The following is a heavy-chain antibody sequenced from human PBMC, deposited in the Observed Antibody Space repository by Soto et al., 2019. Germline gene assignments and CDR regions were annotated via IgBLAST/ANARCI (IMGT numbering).Heavy chain of an antibody. J-gene: IGHJ6*02. D-gene: IGHD6-13*01. CDR1: GGTFSSYA. Sequence: SVKVSCKASGGTFSSYAISWVRQAPGQGLEWMGGIIPIFGTANYAQKFQGRVTITADEATSTAYMELSSLRSEDTAVYYCARGIAAAGTETYYYYGMDVWGQGTTVTVSS. CDR2: IIPIFGTA. CDR3: ARGIAAAGTETYYYYGMDV. V-gene: IGHV1-69*13.